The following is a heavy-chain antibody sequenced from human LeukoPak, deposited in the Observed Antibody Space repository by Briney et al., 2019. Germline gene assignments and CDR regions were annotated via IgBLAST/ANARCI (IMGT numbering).Heavy chain of an antibody. Sequence: ASVKVSCKASGYTFTGYYMHWVRQAPGQGLEWMGRINPNSGGTNHAQKFQGRVTMTRDTSISTAYMELSRLRSDDTAVYYCARGGDYYDSRTVSIYWGQGTLVTVSS. D-gene: IGHD3-22*01. J-gene: IGHJ4*02. CDR1: GYTFTGYY. CDR2: INPNSGGT. V-gene: IGHV1-2*06. CDR3: ARGGDYYDSRTVSIY.